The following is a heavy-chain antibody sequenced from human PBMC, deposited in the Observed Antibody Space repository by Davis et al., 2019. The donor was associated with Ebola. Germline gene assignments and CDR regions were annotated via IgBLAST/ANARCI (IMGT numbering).Heavy chain of an antibody. D-gene: IGHD3-10*01. J-gene: IGHJ4*02. CDR3: AKGGRIRSPGIGDK. Sequence: GESLKISCAASGFTFSNYAMSWVRQAPGKGLEWVSITSVDGTSYADSVKGRFTIARDNSRNTLYLQMNSLRAEDTALYYCAKGGRIRSPGIGDKWGQGTLVTVSS. CDR2: TSVDGT. CDR1: GFTFSNYA. V-gene: IGHV3-23*01.